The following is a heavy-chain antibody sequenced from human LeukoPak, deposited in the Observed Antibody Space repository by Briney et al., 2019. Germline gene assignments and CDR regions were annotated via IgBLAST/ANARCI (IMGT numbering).Heavy chain of an antibody. Sequence: GGSLRLSCTASEFTVSRNYMLWVRQAPGKGLEWVSLIFSNGDTLYADSVKGRFTISRDTSKNTVSLRMNSLRVEDTAMYYCTRAQMNYWGQGTLVTVSS. CDR3: TRAQMNY. J-gene: IGHJ4*02. D-gene: IGHD5-24*01. CDR1: EFTVSRNY. CDR2: IFSNGDT. V-gene: IGHV3-53*01.